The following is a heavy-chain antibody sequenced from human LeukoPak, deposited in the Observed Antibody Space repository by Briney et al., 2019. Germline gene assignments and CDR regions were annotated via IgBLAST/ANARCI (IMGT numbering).Heavy chain of an antibody. CDR2: IIPILGIA. V-gene: IGHV1-69*04. CDR1: GGTFSSYA. J-gene: IGHJ4*02. CDR3: AREDYYGSGSSGGFFDY. D-gene: IGHD3-10*01. Sequence: EASVKVSCKASGGTFSSYAISWVRPAPGQGLEWMGRIIPILGIANYAQKFQGRVTITADKSTSTAYMELSSLRSEDTAVYYCAREDYYGSGSSGGFFDYWGQGTLVTVSS.